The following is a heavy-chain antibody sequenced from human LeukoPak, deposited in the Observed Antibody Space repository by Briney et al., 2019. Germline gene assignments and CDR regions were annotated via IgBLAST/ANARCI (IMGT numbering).Heavy chain of an antibody. CDR1: GYSISSGYY. V-gene: IGHV4-38-2*02. J-gene: IGHJ4*02. D-gene: IGHD6-13*01. CDR3: AREVVAAAGTVDY. Sequence: SETLSLTCTVSGYSISSGYYWGWIRQPPGKGLEWIGSIYHSGSTYYNPSLKSRVTISVDTSKNQFSLKLSSVTAADTAMYYCAREVVAAAGTVDYWGQGTLVIVSS. CDR2: IYHSGST.